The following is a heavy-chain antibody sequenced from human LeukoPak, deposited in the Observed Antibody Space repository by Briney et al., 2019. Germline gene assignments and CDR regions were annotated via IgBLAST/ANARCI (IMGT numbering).Heavy chain of an antibody. D-gene: IGHD1-14*01. CDR3: ARAPKISGAYYYYYMDV. J-gene: IGHJ6*03. CDR2: IYTSGST. V-gene: IGHV4-4*07. CDR1: GGSISSYY. Sequence: SETLSLTCTVSGGSISSYYWSWIRQPAGKGLEWIGRIYTSGSTNYNPSLKSRVTMSVDTSKNQFSLKLSPVTAADTAVYYCARAPKISGAYYYYYMDVWGKGTTVTVSS.